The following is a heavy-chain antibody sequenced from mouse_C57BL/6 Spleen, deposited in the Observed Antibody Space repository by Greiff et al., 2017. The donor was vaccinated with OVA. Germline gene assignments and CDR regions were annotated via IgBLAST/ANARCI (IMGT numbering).Heavy chain of an antibody. Sequence: VQLQQSGTELVKPGASVKLSCKASGYTFTSYWMHWVKQRPGQGLEWIGNINPSNGGTNYNEKFKSKATLTVDKSSSTAYMQLSSLTSEDSAVYYCARDWTTVVARDYWGQGTTLTVSS. CDR2: INPSNGGT. J-gene: IGHJ2*01. D-gene: IGHD1-1*01. CDR3: ARDWTTVVARDY. CDR1: GYTFTSYW. V-gene: IGHV1-53*01.